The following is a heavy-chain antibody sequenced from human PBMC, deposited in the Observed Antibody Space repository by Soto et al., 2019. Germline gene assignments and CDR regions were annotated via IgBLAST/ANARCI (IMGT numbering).Heavy chain of an antibody. CDR2: ISHDGNNK. CDR3: AKDGPGLVWFGELDV. CDR1: GFTFSSYG. D-gene: IGHD3-10*01. V-gene: IGHV3-30*18. J-gene: IGHJ6*02. Sequence: HPGGSLRLSCAASGFTFSSYGIHWVRQAPGKGLEWVATISHDGNNKYYADSVKGRFSISRDNSKKKLYLQMNSLRVEDTAVYYCAKDGPGLVWFGELDVWGQGTTVTVSS.